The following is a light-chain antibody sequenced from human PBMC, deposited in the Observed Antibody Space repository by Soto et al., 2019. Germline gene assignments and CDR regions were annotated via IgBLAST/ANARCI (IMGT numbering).Light chain of an antibody. CDR1: QSVSSN. CDR2: GAS. CDR3: QQYNTWPPFT. V-gene: IGKV3-15*01. J-gene: IGKJ3*01. Sequence: EIVMTQSPATLSVSPGERATLSCRASQSVSSNLAWYQQKPGQVPRLLVYGASTRATGIPARFSGSGSGTEFTLTISSLQSEDFAVYYCQQYNTWPPFTFGPGTKVDI.